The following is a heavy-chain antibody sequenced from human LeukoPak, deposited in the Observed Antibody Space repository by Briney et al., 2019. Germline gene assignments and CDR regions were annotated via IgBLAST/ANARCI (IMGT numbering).Heavy chain of an antibody. CDR3: ARDRGYCSGGSCDTNWFDP. CDR2: TYHRSKWYN. V-gene: IGHV6-1*01. J-gene: IGHJ5*02. D-gene: IGHD2-15*01. CDR1: GDSVSSNSAA. Sequence: PSQTLSLTCAISGDSVSSNSAAWNWIRQSPSRGLEWLGRTYHRSKWYNDYAVSVKSRITINPDTSKNQFSLQLNSVTPEDTAVYYCARDRGYCSGGSCDTNWFDPWGQGTLVTVSS.